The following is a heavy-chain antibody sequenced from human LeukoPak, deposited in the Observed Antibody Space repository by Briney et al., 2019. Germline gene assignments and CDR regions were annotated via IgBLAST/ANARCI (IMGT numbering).Heavy chain of an antibody. CDR2: VGNGGDIK. CDR1: GFTFSTYG. Sequence: GRSLRLSCAASGFTFSTYGMHWVRQAPGKGLEWVAVVGNGGDIKHYADSVKGRFTISRDNSKNTLYLQINSLRVEDTAVYYCAKEPAPYRSGWYWIYWGQGTLVTVSS. CDR3: AKEPAPYRSGWYWIY. V-gene: IGHV3-30*18. J-gene: IGHJ4*02. D-gene: IGHD6-19*01.